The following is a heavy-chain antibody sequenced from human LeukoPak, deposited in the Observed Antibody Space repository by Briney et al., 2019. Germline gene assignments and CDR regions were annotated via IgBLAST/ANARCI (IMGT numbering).Heavy chain of an antibody. Sequence: GGSLRLSCEASGFSFNGDWMTWVRQAPGKELEWVANIKPDGSQKYYVDSVKGRFTISRDNAEKSLFLQMNSLRAEDTAVYYYVRDGPAFLDFDYWGQGALVTVSS. J-gene: IGHJ4*02. CDR3: VRDGPAFLDFDY. CDR2: IKPDGSQK. CDR1: GFSFNGDW. D-gene: IGHD2-2*01. V-gene: IGHV3-7*01.